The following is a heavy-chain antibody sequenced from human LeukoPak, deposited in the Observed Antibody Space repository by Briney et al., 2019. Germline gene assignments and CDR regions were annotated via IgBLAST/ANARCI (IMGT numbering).Heavy chain of an antibody. CDR3: ARDTVGPNDY. J-gene: IGHJ4*02. Sequence: SETLSLTCAVYGGSFSGYYWSWIRQPPGKGLEWMGEINHSGSTNYNPSLKSRVTISVDTSKNQFSLKLSSVTAADTAVYYCARDTVGPNDYWGQGTLVTVSS. D-gene: IGHD4-23*01. CDR2: INHSGST. CDR1: GGSFSGYY. V-gene: IGHV4-34*01.